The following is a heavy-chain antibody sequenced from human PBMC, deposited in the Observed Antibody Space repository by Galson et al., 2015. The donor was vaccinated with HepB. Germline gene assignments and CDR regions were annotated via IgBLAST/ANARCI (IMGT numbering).Heavy chain of an antibody. V-gene: IGHV3-23*01. CDR2: ISASGDDT. CDR1: GFAFSNYV. CDR3: AAGYYYGDLGRD. Sequence: SLRLSCAASGFAFSNYVMSWVRQAPGKGLEWVSTISASGDDTYYADPVKGRFTISRDNSKNTLNVQMNSLRAGDTAVYYCAAGYYYGDLGRDWGQGTLVIVSS. D-gene: IGHD3-22*01. J-gene: IGHJ4*02.